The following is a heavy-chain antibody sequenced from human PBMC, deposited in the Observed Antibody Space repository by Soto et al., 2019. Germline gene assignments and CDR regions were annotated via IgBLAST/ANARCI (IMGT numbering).Heavy chain of an antibody. Sequence: QVQLQQWGAGLLKPSETLSLTCAVYGGSFSGYQWSWIRQTPGKGLEWIGEINDSGNINYNPSLKRRVTILLDTPKKQISLKLSSVTAADSAVYYCARGVILWFGELSRRGGYHYYMDAWGKGTTVTVSS. V-gene: IGHV4-34*01. CDR3: ARGVILWFGELSRRGGYHYYMDA. D-gene: IGHD3-10*01. CDR2: INDSGNI. CDR1: GGSFSGYQ. J-gene: IGHJ6*03.